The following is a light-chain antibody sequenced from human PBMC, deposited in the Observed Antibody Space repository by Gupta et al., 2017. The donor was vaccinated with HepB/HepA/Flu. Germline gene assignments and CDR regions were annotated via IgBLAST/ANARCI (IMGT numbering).Light chain of an antibody. CDR1: QSLLQSNGYNY. Sequence: DIVMTQSPLSLPVTPGEPASISCRSSQSLLQSNGYNYLDWYLQKPGQAPQRLIYLGSNRSDVGIESCSGSGEGTECKLKITRGEAEDVGVYYCKHAPQNHRPFTFGHGTKVDIK. V-gene: IGKV2-28*01. CDR3: KHAPQNHRPFT. CDR2: LGS. J-gene: IGKJ3*01.